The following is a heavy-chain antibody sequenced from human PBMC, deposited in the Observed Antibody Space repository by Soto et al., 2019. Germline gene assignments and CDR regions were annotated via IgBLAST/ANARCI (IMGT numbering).Heavy chain of an antibody. D-gene: IGHD3-9*01. Sequence: SETLSLTCTVSGGSISSYYWSWIRQPPVNGLEFIGYIYYIFSTNYNPSLKSRFTISLYTSKNHFSLRLTSFTAAYTAVYYCARHPHYSHYDISTGYFDYWGQGTLVTVSS. J-gene: IGHJ4*02. V-gene: IGHV4-59*08. CDR2: IYYIFST. CDR1: GGSISSYY. CDR3: ARHPHYSHYDISTGYFDY.